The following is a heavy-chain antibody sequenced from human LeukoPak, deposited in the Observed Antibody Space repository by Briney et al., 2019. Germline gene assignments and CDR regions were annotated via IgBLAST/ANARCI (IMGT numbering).Heavy chain of an antibody. D-gene: IGHD4-11*01. V-gene: IGHV4-59*01. CDR2: IYYSGST. CDR3: ARGHYKESFDS. J-gene: IGHJ4*02. CDR1: GGSISSYY. Sequence: SETLSLTCTVSGGSISSYYWSWIRQPPGKGLEWIGYIYYSGSTNYNPSLKSRVTISIDTSKNQFSLKLNSLTAADTAVYYCARGHYKESFDSWGQGTLVTVSS.